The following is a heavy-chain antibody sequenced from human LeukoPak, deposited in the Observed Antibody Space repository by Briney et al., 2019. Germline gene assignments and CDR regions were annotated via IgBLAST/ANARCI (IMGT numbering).Heavy chain of an antibody. CDR2: ISADNGNT. V-gene: IGHV1-18*01. CDR1: GYSFIRYG. D-gene: IGHD2-8*01. Sequence: ASVKVSCKGSGYSFIRYGISWVRQAPGQGREGMGWISADNGNTNSAQKLQGRVTMTTDASTNTAYMELRSLRSDDTAIYYCARGGSWCTDGVCYYYFDYWGQGTLVTVSS. J-gene: IGHJ4*02. CDR3: ARGGSWCTDGVCYYYFDY.